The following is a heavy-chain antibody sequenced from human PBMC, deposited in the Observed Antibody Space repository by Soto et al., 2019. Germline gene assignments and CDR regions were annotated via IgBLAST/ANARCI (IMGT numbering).Heavy chain of an antibody. V-gene: IGHV3-33*01. D-gene: IGHD3-10*01. CDR1: GFTFSNYG. J-gene: IGHJ4*02. CDR3: ARDRGSDDPIDY. Sequence: QVQLVESGGGVVQPERSLRLSCAASGFTFSNYGMHWVRQAPGKGLEWVAVVWHDGKTKYYAGSVEGRFTISRDNSRNTLFLQMNSLRAEDTAVYHCARDRGSDDPIDYWGQGTLVTVSS. CDR2: VWHDGKTK.